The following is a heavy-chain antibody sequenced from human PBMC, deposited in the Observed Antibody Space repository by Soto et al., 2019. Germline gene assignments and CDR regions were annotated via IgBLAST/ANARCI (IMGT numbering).Heavy chain of an antibody. CDR3: ASRTATVATLNYY. J-gene: IGHJ4*02. CDR2: ISGSGGST. V-gene: IGHV3-23*01. D-gene: IGHD4-17*01. Sequence: GGSLRLSCAASGFTFSSYAMSWVRQAPGKGLEWVSAISGSGGSTYYADSVKGRFTISRDNSKNTLYLQMNSVRAEETAVYYCASRTATVATLNYYWGQGTLVTVSS. CDR1: GFTFSSYA.